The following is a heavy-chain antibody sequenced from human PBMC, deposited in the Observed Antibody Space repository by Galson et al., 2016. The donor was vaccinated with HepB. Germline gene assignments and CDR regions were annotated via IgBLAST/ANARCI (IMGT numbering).Heavy chain of an antibody. Sequence: SVKVSCKASGYSFLSFTLNWVRQAPGQGLEWMGWINTNTGNPTYAQGFTGRFVFSLDTSVSTAYLQISSLKAEDTAVYYCARESEAAVGRDAFDIWGQGTMVTVSS. CDR1: GYSFLSFT. V-gene: IGHV7-4-1*02. D-gene: IGHD6-13*01. J-gene: IGHJ3*02. CDR2: INTNTGNP. CDR3: ARESEAAVGRDAFDI.